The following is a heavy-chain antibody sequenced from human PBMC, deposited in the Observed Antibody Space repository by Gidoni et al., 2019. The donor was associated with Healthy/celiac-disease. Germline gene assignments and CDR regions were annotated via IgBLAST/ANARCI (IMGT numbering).Heavy chain of an antibody. CDR1: CASITSYY. D-gene: IGHD2-15*01. V-gene: IGHV4-59*01. CDR3: AREWSAFDH. Sequence: QVHLQESGPGLVRPSETLYLTCTDSCASITSYYWSWIRQAPGKGLDWIAYVYYTGSTSYNPSLRSRATISIDTSRSQFSLELTSVTAADTAVYYCAREWSAFDHWGQGALVTVSS. J-gene: IGHJ4*02. CDR2: VYYTGST.